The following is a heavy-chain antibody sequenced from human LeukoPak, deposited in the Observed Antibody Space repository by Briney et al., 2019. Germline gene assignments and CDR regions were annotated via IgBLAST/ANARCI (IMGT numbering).Heavy chain of an antibody. V-gene: IGHV5-51*01. D-gene: IGHD4-23*01. CDR1: GYSFTSYW. CDR3: AIGDSMTTVVTGGYDY. CDR2: IYPGDSDT. Sequence: GESLKISCKGSGYSFTSYWIGWVRQMPGKGLEWMGIIYPGDSDTRYSPSFQGQVTISADKSISTAYLQWSSLKASDTAMYYCAIGDSMTTVVTGGYDYWGQGTLVTVSS. J-gene: IGHJ4*02.